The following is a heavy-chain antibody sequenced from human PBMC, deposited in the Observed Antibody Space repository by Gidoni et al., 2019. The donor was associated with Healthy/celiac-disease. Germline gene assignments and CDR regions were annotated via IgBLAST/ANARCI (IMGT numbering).Heavy chain of an antibody. CDR3: VPIEGPGGVRFGY. J-gene: IGHJ4*02. Sequence: EVQLVESGGGLVQPGGSLRLSCAASGFTFSSYAMSWVRQAPGKGLEWVSAISGSGGSTYYADSVKGRFTISRDNSKNTLYLQMNSLRAEDTAVYYCVPIEGPGGVRFGYWGQGTLVTVSS. D-gene: IGHD3-3*01. CDR2: ISGSGGST. CDR1: GFTFSSYA. V-gene: IGHV3-23*04.